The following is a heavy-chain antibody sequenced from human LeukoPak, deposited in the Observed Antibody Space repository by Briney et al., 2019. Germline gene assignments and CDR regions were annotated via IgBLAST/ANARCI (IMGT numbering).Heavy chain of an antibody. CDR1: GFTFSSYG. V-gene: IGHV3-33*06. D-gene: IGHD3-22*01. Sequence: PGRSLRLSCAASGFTFSSYGMHWVRQAPGKGLEWVAVIWYDGSNKYYADSVKGRFTISRDNSKNTLYLQMNSLRAEDTAIYYCAKDLRVDDYWGQGTLVTVSS. J-gene: IGHJ4*02. CDR2: IWYDGSNK. CDR3: AKDLRVDDY.